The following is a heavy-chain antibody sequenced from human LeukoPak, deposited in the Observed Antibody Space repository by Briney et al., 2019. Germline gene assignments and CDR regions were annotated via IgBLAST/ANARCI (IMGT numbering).Heavy chain of an antibody. J-gene: IGHJ6*03. CDR3: ARVLRYCSGGNCYSGGLGYMDV. CDR2: IRSKANSYAT. D-gene: IGHD2-15*01. CDR1: GFTFSGSA. V-gene: IGHV3-73*01. Sequence: GGSLRLSCAASGFTFSGSAMHWVRQASGKGLEWVGRIRSKANSYATAYAASVKGRFTISRDDSKNTAYLQMNSLKTEDTAVYYCARVLRYCSGGNCYSGGLGYMDVWGKGTTVTISS.